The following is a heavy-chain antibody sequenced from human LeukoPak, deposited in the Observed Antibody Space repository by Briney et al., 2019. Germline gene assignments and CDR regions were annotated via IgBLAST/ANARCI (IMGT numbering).Heavy chain of an antibody. D-gene: IGHD2-21*02. J-gene: IGHJ4*01. CDR1: GFTLSNYW. CDR3: ARFVVVTAGDY. Sequence: GGSLRLSCSASGFTLSNYWMHWVRQAPGKALVWVARLHSNGAFTTYADSVKSRFTISRDTAKNTLYLQMNSLRVEDTAVYYCARFVVVTAGDYWGQGTLVTVSS. V-gene: IGHV3-74*01. CDR2: LHSNGAFT.